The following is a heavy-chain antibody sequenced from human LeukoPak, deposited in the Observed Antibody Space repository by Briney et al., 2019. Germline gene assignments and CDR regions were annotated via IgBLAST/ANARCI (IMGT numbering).Heavy chain of an antibody. J-gene: IGHJ4*02. D-gene: IGHD6-19*01. CDR3: ALGDSSGWYDDY. Sequence: GGSLRLSCVGSGFTFSSHAMTWVRQVPGKGLEWVSSISASTAVSWYADAVKGRFTVSRDNSKGTMFLLMNNLRAGDTAIYYCALGDSSGWYDDYWGQGTLVTVSS. V-gene: IGHV3-23*01. CDR1: GFTFSSHA. CDR2: ISASTAVS.